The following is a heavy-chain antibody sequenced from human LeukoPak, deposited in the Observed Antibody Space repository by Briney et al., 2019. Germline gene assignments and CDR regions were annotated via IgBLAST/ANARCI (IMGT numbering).Heavy chain of an antibody. CDR1: GYTFTGYY. V-gene: IGHV1-2*02. CDR2: INPNSGGT. Sequence: KVSCKASGYTFTGYYMHWVRQPPGQGLEWMGWINPNSGGTNYAQKFQGRVTMTRDTSISTAYMELSRLRSDDTAVYYCAMSGVLRYFDWLGYWGQGTLVAVSS. CDR3: AMSGVLRYFDWLGY. D-gene: IGHD3-9*01. J-gene: IGHJ4*02.